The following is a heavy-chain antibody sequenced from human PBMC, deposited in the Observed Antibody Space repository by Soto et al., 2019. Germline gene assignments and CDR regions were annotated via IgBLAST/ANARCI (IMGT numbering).Heavy chain of an antibody. CDR2: IKQDGSEK. Sequence: GGSLRLSCAASGFTFSSYWMSWVRQAPGKGLEWVANIKQDGSEKYSVDSVKGRFTISRDNAKNSLYLQMNSLRAEDTAVYYCARDPHSSIAASQWFDPLGQGTLVTVS. V-gene: IGHV3-7*01. CDR1: GFTFSSYW. D-gene: IGHD6-6*01. J-gene: IGHJ5*02. CDR3: ARDPHSSIAASQWFDP.